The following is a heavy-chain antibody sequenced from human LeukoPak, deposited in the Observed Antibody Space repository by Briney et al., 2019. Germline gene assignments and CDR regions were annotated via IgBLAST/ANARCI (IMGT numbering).Heavy chain of an antibody. CDR3: AKVQGQWLGTIDY. CDR2: ISWNSGSI. Sequence: GGSLRLSCAASGFTFDDYAMQWVRHAPGKGLEWVSGISWNSGSIGYADSVRGRFTISRDNAKNSLYLQMNSLRAEDTAVYYCAKVQGQWLGTIDYWGQGTLVTVSS. J-gene: IGHJ4*02. D-gene: IGHD6-19*01. CDR1: GFTFDDYA. V-gene: IGHV3-9*01.